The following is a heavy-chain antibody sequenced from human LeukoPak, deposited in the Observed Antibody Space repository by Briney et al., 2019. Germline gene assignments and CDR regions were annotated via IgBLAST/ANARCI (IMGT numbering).Heavy chain of an antibody. D-gene: IGHD3-10*01. CDR1: GFTFSGFI. V-gene: IGHV3-73*01. CDR3: AAGITLVRGGTFDI. CDR2: VTSKTNSYAT. J-gene: IGHJ3*02. Sequence: QPGGSLRLSCAASGFTFSGFIIHWVRQAPGKGLEWIGRVTSKTNSYATAYAASVKGRFTVSRDDSKKTAYLQMNSLKTEDTAVHYCAAGITLVRGGTFDIWGQGTMVIVSS.